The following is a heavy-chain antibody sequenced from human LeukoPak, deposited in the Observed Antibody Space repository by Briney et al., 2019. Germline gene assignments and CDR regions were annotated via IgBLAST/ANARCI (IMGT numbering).Heavy chain of an antibody. CDR2: IKQDGSEK. CDR1: GFTFSSYW. CDR3: ARDHVAGGSGSYYHSP. D-gene: IGHD3-10*01. J-gene: IGHJ5*02. V-gene: IGHV3-7*03. Sequence: GGSLRLSCAASGFTFSSYWMSWVRQAPGKGLERVANIKQDGSEKYYVDSVKGRFTISRDNAKNSLYLQMNSLRAEDTAVYYCARDHVAGGSGSYYHSPWGQGTLVTVSS.